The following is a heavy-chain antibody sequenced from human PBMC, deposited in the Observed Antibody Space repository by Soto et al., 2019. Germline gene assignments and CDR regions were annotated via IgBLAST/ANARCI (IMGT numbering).Heavy chain of an antibody. CDR1: GGSISSYY. CDR2: IYYSGST. D-gene: IGHD3-22*01. V-gene: IGHV4-59*12. CDR3: ARTSYDSSGTAADP. Sequence: PSETLSLTCTVSGGSISSYYWNWIRQPPGKGLEWIGYIYYSGSTNYNPSLKSRVTISVDTSKNQFSLKLSSVTAADTAVYYCARTSYDSSGTAADPWGQGTLVTVSS. J-gene: IGHJ5*02.